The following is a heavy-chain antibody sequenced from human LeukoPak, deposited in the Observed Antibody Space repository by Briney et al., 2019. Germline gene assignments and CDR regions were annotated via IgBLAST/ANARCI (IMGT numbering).Heavy chain of an antibody. J-gene: IGHJ4*02. Sequence: PSETLSLTCTVSGGSSSGYYWSWTRQPPGKGLEWIGYISYNGITNYNPSLKSRVTISVDTSKNQFSLKLSSVTAADTAVYYCARDGPTSNYDYWGQGTLVTVSS. V-gene: IGHV4-59*01. CDR3: ARDGPTSNYDY. CDR1: GGSSSGYY. D-gene: IGHD2/OR15-2a*01. CDR2: ISYNGIT.